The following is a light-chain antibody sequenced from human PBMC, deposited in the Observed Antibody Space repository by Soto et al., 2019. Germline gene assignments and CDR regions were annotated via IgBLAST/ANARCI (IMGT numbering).Light chain of an antibody. CDR3: QQRSNWAWA. CDR1: QSVSSY. Sequence: EIVLTQSPATLSVSPGERATLSCRASQSVSSYLAWYQQKPGQAPRLLIYDASNRATGIPARLSGSGSGTDFTLTSSSLEPEDFAVYYCQQRSNWAWAFGQGTKVDIK. J-gene: IGKJ1*01. V-gene: IGKV3-11*01. CDR2: DAS.